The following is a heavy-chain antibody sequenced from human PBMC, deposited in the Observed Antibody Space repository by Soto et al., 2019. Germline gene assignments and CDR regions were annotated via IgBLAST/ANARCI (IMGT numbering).Heavy chain of an antibody. CDR3: AKHRGFVAGPVDY. V-gene: IGHV3-23*01. CDR1: GITFTNYA. Sequence: EVQWLESGGGLAQPGGSLRLSCAVSGITFTNYAMGWFRQSPGKGLEWVSGISGNVGSTTHYADSVKGRFTISRDTSKNILFLQMNSLRAEDTAVYYCAKHRGFVAGPVDYWGQGTLVIVSS. J-gene: IGHJ4*02. D-gene: IGHD6-19*01. CDR2: ISGNVGSTT.